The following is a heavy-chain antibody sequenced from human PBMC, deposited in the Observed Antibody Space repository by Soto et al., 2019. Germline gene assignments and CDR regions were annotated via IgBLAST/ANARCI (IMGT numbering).Heavy chain of an antibody. CDR1: GFTFSSYG. Sequence: GGSLRLSCAASGFTFSSYGMHWVRQAPGKGLEWVAVIWYDGSNKYYADSVKGRFTISRDNSKNTLYLQMNSLRAEDTAVYYCARCYYGSGSYHHFDTRLSRYWGQGTLGTGS. CDR3: ARCYYGSGSYHHFDTRLSRY. J-gene: IGHJ4*02. V-gene: IGHV3-33*01. D-gene: IGHD3-10*01. CDR2: IWYDGSNK.